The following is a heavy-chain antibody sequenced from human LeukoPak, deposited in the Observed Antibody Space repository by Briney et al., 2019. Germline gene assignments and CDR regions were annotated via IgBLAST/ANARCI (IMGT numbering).Heavy chain of an antibody. Sequence: GGSLRLSCAASGFTFSSSAMNWVRQAPGKGLEWVSAISGGGGSTYYGDPVKGRFTISRDNSKNTLYLQMNSLSAEDTAVYYCARGGGSTSAFDPWGLGTLVTVSS. V-gene: IGHV3-23*01. J-gene: IGHJ5*02. CDR2: ISGGGGST. CDR3: ARGGGSTSAFDP. CDR1: GFTFSSSA. D-gene: IGHD2-2*01.